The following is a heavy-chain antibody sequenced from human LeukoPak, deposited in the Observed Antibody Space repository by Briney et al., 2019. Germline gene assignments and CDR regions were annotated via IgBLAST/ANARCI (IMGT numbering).Heavy chain of an antibody. CDR2: IHPSGST. Sequence: SEALSLTCTVSGDSISSYYWSWVRQPTGKGLEWIGRIHPSGSTNYNPSLKSRVTLSVDTSKNQFSLKLSSVTAADTAVYYCARSTVSDYYYYYMDVWGKGTTVTVSS. D-gene: IGHD4-11*01. J-gene: IGHJ6*03. CDR1: GDSISSYY. V-gene: IGHV4-4*07. CDR3: ARSTVSDYYYYYMDV.